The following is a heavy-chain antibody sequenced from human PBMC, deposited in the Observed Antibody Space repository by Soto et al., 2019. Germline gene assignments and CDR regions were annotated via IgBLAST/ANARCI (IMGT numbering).Heavy chain of an antibody. CDR3: ARTSIFGVVLNAFDI. CDR1: GGSFSGGGYY. J-gene: IGHJ3*02. Sequence: KTSETLSLTCTVSGGSFSGGGYYWSWIRQHPGKGLEWMGYISYSGNTKYKPSLQSRITISVDTSENQFSLRLTSVTAADTAIYFCARTSIFGVVLNAFDIWGQGTLVT. V-gene: IGHV4-31*03. D-gene: IGHD3-3*01. CDR2: ISYSGNT.